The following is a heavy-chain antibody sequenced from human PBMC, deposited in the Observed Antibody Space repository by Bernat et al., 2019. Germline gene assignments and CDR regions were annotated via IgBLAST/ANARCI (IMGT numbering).Heavy chain of an antibody. CDR3: ATGSPAADY. Sequence: QLQLQESGPGLVKPSETLSLTCTVSGGSIRSSSYYWGWIRQPPGKGLEWIGSIYYSGSTYYNPSLKSRVTISVDTSKNQFSLKLTSVTAADTAVYYCATGSPAADYWGLGTLVTVSS. J-gene: IGHJ4*02. D-gene: IGHD2-2*01. CDR2: IYYSGST. CDR1: GGSIRSSSYY. V-gene: IGHV4-39*01.